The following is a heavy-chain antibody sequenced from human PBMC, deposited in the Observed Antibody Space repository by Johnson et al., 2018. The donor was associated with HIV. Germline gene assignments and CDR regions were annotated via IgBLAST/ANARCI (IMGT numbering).Heavy chain of an antibody. CDR3: AKDNGARGYDFWNGFLPSALDI. V-gene: IGHV3-33*06. CDR2: VWYDGSNK. CDR1: GFTFDDYG. J-gene: IGHJ3*02. D-gene: IGHD3-3*01. Sequence: VQLVESGGVVVQPGGSLRLSCAASGFTFDDYGMSWVRQAPGKGLEWVAVVWYDGSNKYYADSVKGRFTISRDNSKNTLYMQMNSLRAEDTAVYYCAKDNGARGYDFWNGFLPSALDIWGQGTMVTVSS.